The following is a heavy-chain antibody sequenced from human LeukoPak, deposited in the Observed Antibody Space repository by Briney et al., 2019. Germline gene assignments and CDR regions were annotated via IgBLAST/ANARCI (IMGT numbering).Heavy chain of an antibody. CDR2: ISYDGSNK. CDR1: GFTFRSYG. V-gene: IGHV3-30*03. D-gene: IGHD6-19*01. CDR3: ARLGLSAVAIFLIDY. J-gene: IGHJ4*02. Sequence: PGGSLRLSCAASGFTFRSYGMHWVRQAPGKGLEWVAVISYDGSNKYYADSVKGRFTISRDNSENTLYLQMNSLRAEDSAVYYCARLGLSAVAIFLIDYWGQGTLVTVSS.